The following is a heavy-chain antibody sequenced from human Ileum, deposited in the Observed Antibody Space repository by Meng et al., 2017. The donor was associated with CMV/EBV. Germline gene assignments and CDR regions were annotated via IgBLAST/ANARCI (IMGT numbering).Heavy chain of an antibody. CDR2: INPKNGDT. CDR3: AKKGVAAAISSWFDP. V-gene: IGHV1-2*02. D-gene: IGHD2-2*02. Sequence: QGQMRQSGAEVKKPGASVKVSCKASGYTFTDYYMHWVRQAPVQGLDWMGWINPKNGDTKYAQKFQDRVTMTRDTSIRTAYMELSRLGSDDTAVYYCAKKGVAAAISSWFDPWGQGTLVTVSS. CDR1: GYTFTDYY. J-gene: IGHJ5*02.